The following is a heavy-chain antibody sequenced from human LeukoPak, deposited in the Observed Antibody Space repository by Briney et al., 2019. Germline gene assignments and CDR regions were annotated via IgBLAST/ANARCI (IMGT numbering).Heavy chain of an antibody. J-gene: IGHJ3*02. CDR2: IIPVLGVS. Sequence: SVKVSCKASGGSFSNYVITWVRQAPGQGLEWMGRIIPVLGVSNFARTFRGRVTITADESTSTAYMELSSLRSEDTAVYYCARVRVVTGWAFDIWGQGTMVTVSS. D-gene: IGHD3-22*01. CDR1: GGSFSNYV. V-gene: IGHV1-69*04. CDR3: ARVRVVTGWAFDI.